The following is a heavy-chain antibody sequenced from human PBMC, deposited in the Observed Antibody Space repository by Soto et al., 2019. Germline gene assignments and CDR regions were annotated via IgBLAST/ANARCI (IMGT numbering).Heavy chain of an antibody. J-gene: IGHJ4*02. Sequence: GASVKVSCKPSGYTFNTYYLHWVRQAPGQALEWMGVIHPSGGGTTYAQKFQGRVTMTADKSTSTAYMELSSLRSEDTAIYYCASSYGSGYRAFDYWGQGALVTVSS. CDR3: ASSYGSGYRAFDY. CDR2: IHPSGGGT. V-gene: IGHV1-46*02. CDR1: GYTFNTYY. D-gene: IGHD3-10*01.